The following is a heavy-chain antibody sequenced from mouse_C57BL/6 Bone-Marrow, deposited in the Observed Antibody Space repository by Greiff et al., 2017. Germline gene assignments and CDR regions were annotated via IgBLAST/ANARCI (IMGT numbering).Heavy chain of an antibody. CDR3: ARSNNGRSDRFAY. V-gene: IGHV1-81*01. J-gene: IGHJ3*01. Sequence: QVQLQQSGAELARPGASVKLSCKASGYTFTSYGISWVKQRTGQGLEWIGEIYPRSGNTYYNEKFKGKATLTADKSSSTAYMELRSLTSEASAVYFCARSNNGRSDRFAYWGQGTLVTVSA. D-gene: IGHD1-1*01. CDR1: GYTFTSYG. CDR2: IYPRSGNT.